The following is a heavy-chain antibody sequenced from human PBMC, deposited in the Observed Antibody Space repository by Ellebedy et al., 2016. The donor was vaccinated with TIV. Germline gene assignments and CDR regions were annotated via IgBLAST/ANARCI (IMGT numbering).Heavy chain of an antibody. J-gene: IGHJ4*02. CDR2: IDPGDSFT. Sequence: PGGSLRLSCKTSGYSFSYYWINWVRHVPGKGLEWMGQIDPGDSFTNYNPSFHGHVTISADKSLSVVYLQWNSLKATDTATYYCTRHRGERWRQFASDFWGQGTLVTVSS. CDR1: GYSFSYYW. V-gene: IGHV5-10-1*01. CDR3: TRHRGERWRQFASDF. D-gene: IGHD5-24*01.